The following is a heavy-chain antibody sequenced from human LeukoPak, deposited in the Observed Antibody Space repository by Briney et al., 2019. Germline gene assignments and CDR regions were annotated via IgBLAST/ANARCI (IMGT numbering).Heavy chain of an antibody. CDR3: ARVRADSSSWVHNWFDP. Sequence: ASVKVSCKASGFKFTGYDINWVRQASGRGLEWMGWMNPNNGKTGYAQKFQGRVIMTRDTSTSTAYMELRGLISEDTAVYYCARVRADSSSWVHNWFDPWGQGTLVTVSS. J-gene: IGHJ5*02. CDR2: MNPNNGKT. V-gene: IGHV1-8*01. CDR1: GFKFTGYD. D-gene: IGHD6-13*01.